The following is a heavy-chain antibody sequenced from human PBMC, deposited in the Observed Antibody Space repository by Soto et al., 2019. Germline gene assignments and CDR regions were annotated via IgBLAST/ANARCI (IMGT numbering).Heavy chain of an antibody. J-gene: IGHJ4*02. CDR3: AREGNLGRWLQPLDF. D-gene: IGHD5-12*01. Sequence: ASETLSLTCTVSGDSISASSWSWVRQPPGKGLEWIGNIHYNGNTKYNPSLKSRVTMSVDTSKNQFSLKLISVTAADTAKYFCAREGNLGRWLQPLDFWGQGTWSPSPQ. CDR1: GDSISASS. CDR2: IHYNGNT. V-gene: IGHV4-59*01.